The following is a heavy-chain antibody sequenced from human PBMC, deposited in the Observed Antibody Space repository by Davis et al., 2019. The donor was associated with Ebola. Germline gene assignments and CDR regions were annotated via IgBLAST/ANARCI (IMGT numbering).Heavy chain of an antibody. J-gene: IGHJ4*02. CDR2: INSDGTFT. Sequence: PGGSLRLSCAASAFTFSNYWMYWVRQAPGEGLMCVSRINSDGTFTTYADSVKGRFIISRDNAKNTLYLQMNSLRAEDTAVYYCAGPSSSGRTTDYWGQGALVTVSS. V-gene: IGHV3-74*01. CDR1: AFTFSNYW. D-gene: IGHD6-19*01. CDR3: AGPSSSGRTTDY.